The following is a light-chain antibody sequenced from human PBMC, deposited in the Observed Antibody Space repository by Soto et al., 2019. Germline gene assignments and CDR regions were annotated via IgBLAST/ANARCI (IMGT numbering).Light chain of an antibody. CDR3: QQYDTSPWT. CDR1: QNVGGY. J-gene: IGKJ1*01. Sequence: ENVFTQSPATLSLSPRERATLSRRASQNVGGYLAWYQQKPGQAPRLLIYDASNRATGIPDRFSGSGSGTDFTLTISRLEPEDFAVYYCQQYDTSPWTFGQGTKVDIK. V-gene: IGKV3-20*01. CDR2: DAS.